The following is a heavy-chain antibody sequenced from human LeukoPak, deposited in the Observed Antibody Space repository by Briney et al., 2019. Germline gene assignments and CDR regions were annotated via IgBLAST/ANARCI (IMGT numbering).Heavy chain of an antibody. CDR3: ASSDSSSWYSSYYYYYMDV. J-gene: IGHJ6*03. CDR1: GYTFTSYY. V-gene: IGHV1-46*01. CDR2: INPSGGST. Sequence: ASVKVSCKASGYTFTSYYMHWARQAPGQGLEWMGIINPSGGSTSYAQKFQGRVTMTRDMSTSTVYMELSSLRSEDTAVYYCASSDSSSWYSSYYYYYMDVWGKGTTVTVSS. D-gene: IGHD6-13*01.